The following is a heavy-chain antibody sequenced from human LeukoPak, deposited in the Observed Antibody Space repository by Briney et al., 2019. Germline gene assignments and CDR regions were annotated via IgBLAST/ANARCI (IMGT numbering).Heavy chain of an antibody. CDR2: IYYSGST. CDR1: GGSFSGYY. Sequence: SETLSLTCAVYGGSFSGYYWSWIRQPPGKGLEWIGYIYYSGSTNYNPSLKSRVTISVDTSKNQFSLKLSSVTAADTAVYYCARAYCSGGSCHFDYWGQGTLVTVSS. J-gene: IGHJ4*02. D-gene: IGHD2-15*01. V-gene: IGHV4-59*08. CDR3: ARAYCSGGSCHFDY.